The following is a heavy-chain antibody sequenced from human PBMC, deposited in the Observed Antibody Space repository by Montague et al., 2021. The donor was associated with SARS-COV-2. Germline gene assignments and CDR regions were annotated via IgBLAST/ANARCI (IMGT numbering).Heavy chain of an antibody. CDR1: GFSLSTSGEG. CDR3: AHKVKWELYYFDY. Sequence: PALVKPTQTLTLTCTVSGFSLSTSGEGVGWIRQPPGKALEWLALIFWDDDKRYSPSLKNRVTITKDTSKNQVVLRMTNIDPLGTATYYCAHKVKWELYYFDYWGQGTLVTVSS. J-gene: IGHJ4*02. V-gene: IGHV2-5*02. CDR2: IFWDDDK. D-gene: IGHD4-23*01.